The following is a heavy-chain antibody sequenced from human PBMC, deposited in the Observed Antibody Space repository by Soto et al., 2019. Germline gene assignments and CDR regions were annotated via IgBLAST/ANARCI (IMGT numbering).Heavy chain of an antibody. D-gene: IGHD5-18*01. V-gene: IGHV4-59*08. Sequence: SETLSLTCTVSGGSISSYYWSWIRQPPGKGLEWIGYIYYSGSTNYNPSLKSRVTISVDTSKNQFSLKLSSVTAADTAVYYCASSRYSYGPTDYWGQGTLVTVSS. CDR1: GGSISSYY. J-gene: IGHJ4*02. CDR3: ASSRYSYGPTDY. CDR2: IYYSGST.